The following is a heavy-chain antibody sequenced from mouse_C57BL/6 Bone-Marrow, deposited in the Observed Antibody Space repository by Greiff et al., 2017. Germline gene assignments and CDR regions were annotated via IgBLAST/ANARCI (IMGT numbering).Heavy chain of an antibody. CDR3: ARDGYYGSRDFDV. CDR2: ISDGGSYT. Sequence: DVQLQESGGGLVKPGGSLKLSCAASGFTFSSYAMSWVRQTPEKRLAWVATISDGGSYTYYPDNVKGRFTISRYNAKNNLYLQMSHLKSEDTAMYYCARDGYYGSRDFDVWGTGTTVTVSS. D-gene: IGHD1-1*01. CDR1: GFTFSSYA. V-gene: IGHV5-4*01. J-gene: IGHJ1*03.